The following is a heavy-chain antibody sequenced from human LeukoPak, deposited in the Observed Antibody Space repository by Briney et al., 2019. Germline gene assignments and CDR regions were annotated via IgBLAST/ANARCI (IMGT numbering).Heavy chain of an antibody. Sequence: GASVKVSCKASGYTFTGYYMHWVRQAPGQGLEWMGWINPNSGGTNYAQKFQGRVTMTRDTSISTAYMGLSRLRSDDTAVYYCARGRPPYSSGWRTFDYWGQGTLVTVSS. D-gene: IGHD6-19*01. CDR3: ARGRPPYSSGWRTFDY. V-gene: IGHV1-2*02. CDR1: GYTFTGYY. J-gene: IGHJ4*02. CDR2: INPNSGGT.